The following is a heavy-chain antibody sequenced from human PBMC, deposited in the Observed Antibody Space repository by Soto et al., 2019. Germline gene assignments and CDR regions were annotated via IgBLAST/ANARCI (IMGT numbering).Heavy chain of an antibody. CDR1: GFTFSSYA. V-gene: IGHV3-23*01. CDR2: VSGSDDST. Sequence: GGSLRLSCAASGFTFSSYAMNWVRQAPGKGLEWVSVVSGSDDSTYYADSVKGRFTISRDNSKNTLYLQMNSLRVEDTAVYYCAKGLVLKVTAERPSPLDYWGQGTLVTVSS. J-gene: IGHJ4*02. D-gene: IGHD5-18*01. CDR3: AKGLVLKVTAERPSPLDY.